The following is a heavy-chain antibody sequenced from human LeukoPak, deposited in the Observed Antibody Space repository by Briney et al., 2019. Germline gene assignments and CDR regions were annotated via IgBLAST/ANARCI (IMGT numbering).Heavy chain of an antibody. V-gene: IGHV3-33*01. Sequence: GGSLRLSCAASGFTFSSYGMHWVRQAPGKGLEWVAVIWYDGINKYYADSVKGRFTISRDNSKNTLYLQMNSLRAEDTAVYYCARDEGDYGDSPDYWGQGTLVTVSS. CDR2: IWYDGINK. J-gene: IGHJ4*02. CDR3: ARDEGDYGDSPDY. D-gene: IGHD4-17*01. CDR1: GFTFSSYG.